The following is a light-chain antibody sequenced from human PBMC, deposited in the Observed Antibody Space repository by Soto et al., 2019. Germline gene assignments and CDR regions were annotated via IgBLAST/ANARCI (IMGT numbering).Light chain of an antibody. CDR1: QSISSY. CDR2: AAS. V-gene: IGKV1-39*01. CDR3: QQSYSL. Sequence: DIQMTQSPSSLSASVGDRVTITCRASQSISSYLNWYQQKPGKAPKLLIYAASSLQSGVPSRFSGSVSGTDFTLTISSLQPEDFVTYYCQQSYSLFGQGTKVEIK. J-gene: IGKJ1*01.